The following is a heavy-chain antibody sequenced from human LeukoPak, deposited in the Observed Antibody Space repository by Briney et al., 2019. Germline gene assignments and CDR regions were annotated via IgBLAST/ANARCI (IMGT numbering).Heavy chain of an antibody. Sequence: GGSLRLYCAASGFTVSSNYMSWVRQAPGKGLEWVSVIYSGGSTYYADSVKGRFTISRDNSKNTLYLQMNSLRAEDTAVYYCARGGVQQWLVSGDAFDIWGQGTMVTVSS. CDR3: ARGGVQQWLVSGDAFDI. D-gene: IGHD6-19*01. V-gene: IGHV3-53*01. CDR1: GFTVSSNY. CDR2: IYSGGST. J-gene: IGHJ3*02.